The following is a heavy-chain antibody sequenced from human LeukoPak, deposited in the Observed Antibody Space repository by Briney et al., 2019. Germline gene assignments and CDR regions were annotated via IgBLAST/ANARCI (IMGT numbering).Heavy chain of an antibody. CDR1: GGSISSGSCY. V-gene: IGHV4-61*02. J-gene: IGHJ4*02. D-gene: IGHD6-13*01. CDR2: IYTSGST. CDR3: ARVDSSSWYDY. Sequence: SQTLSLTCTVSGGSISSGSCYWSWIRQPAGKGLEWIGRIYTSGSTNYNPSLKSRVTISVDTSKNQFSLKLSSVTAADTAVYYCARVDSSSWYDYWGQGTLVTVSS.